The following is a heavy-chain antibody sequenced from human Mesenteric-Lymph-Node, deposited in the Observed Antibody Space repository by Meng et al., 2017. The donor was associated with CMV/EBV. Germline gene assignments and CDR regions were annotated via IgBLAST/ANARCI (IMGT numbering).Heavy chain of an antibody. Sequence: FTFRSYAMHWVRQAPGKGLEWVSLIYSGGSSTYYADSVKGRFTISRDDSKNTLYMEMQSLRAEDTAVYYCAKVESTSSWYGDWFDPWGQGTLVTVSS. CDR3: AKVESTSSWYGDWFDP. J-gene: IGHJ5*02. CDR1: FTFRSYA. D-gene: IGHD6-13*01. V-gene: IGHV3-23*03. CDR2: IYSGGSST.